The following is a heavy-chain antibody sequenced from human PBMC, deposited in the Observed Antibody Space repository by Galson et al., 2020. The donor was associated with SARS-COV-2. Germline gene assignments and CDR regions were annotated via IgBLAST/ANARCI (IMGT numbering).Heavy chain of an antibody. J-gene: IGHJ4*02. CDR1: GFTFDDYA. CDR3: AKGGRSTPNADDY. Sequence: GGSLRLSCAASGFTFDDYAMHWVRQAPGKGLEWVSGISWNSGSIGYADSVKGRFTISRDNAKNSLYLQMNGLRAEDTALYYCAKGGRSTPNADDYWGQGTLVTVSS. D-gene: IGHD1-26*01. CDR2: ISWNSGSI. V-gene: IGHV3-9*01.